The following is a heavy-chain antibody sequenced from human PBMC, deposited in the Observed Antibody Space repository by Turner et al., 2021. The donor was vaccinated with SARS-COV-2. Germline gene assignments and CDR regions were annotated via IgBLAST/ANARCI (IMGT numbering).Heavy chain of an antibody. J-gene: IGHJ4*02. CDR1: GFTLSTYS. CDR2: ISGTTTTI. V-gene: IGHV3-48*01. D-gene: IGHD3-3*01. Sequence: EVKLVESGGGLVQPGASLRLSCPPSGFTLSTYSMSWVRQAPGKGPEWVSYISGTTTTIYYADSVKGRFTISRDNAKNSLYLQMNNLRAEDTAMYYCAREHYDFWSGYFYWGQGTLVTVSS. CDR3: AREHYDFWSGYFY.